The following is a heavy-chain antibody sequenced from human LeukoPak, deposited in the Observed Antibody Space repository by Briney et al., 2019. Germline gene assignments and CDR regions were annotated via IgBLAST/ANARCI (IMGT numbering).Heavy chain of an antibody. Sequence: ASVKVSCKASGYTFTGNYMHWVRQAPGQGLEWMGWINPNSGGTNYAQKFQRRVTMTSDTSISTAYMELSSLRSDDTAVYFCAREYCTNGVCYKAHDYWGQGTLVTVSS. J-gene: IGHJ4*02. V-gene: IGHV1-2*02. CDR1: GYTFTGNY. CDR2: INPNSGGT. D-gene: IGHD2-8*01. CDR3: AREYCTNGVCYKAHDY.